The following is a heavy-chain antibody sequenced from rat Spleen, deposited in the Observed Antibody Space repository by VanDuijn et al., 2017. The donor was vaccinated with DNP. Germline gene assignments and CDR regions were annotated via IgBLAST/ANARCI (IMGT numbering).Heavy chain of an antibody. CDR2: MWSGGST. CDR3: TRDWDYDGTYRDYYVMDA. Sequence: EVQLKESGPGLVQPSQTLSLTCTVSGFSLTDYSVHWVRQPPGTGLEWMGVMWSGGSTAYNSALKSRLSISRDTSKSQVFLKMNSLQTEDTAIYYCTRDWDYDGTYRDYYVMDAWGQGASVTVSS. CDR1: GFSLTDYS. J-gene: IGHJ4*01. D-gene: IGHD1-12*02. V-gene: IGHV2S63*01.